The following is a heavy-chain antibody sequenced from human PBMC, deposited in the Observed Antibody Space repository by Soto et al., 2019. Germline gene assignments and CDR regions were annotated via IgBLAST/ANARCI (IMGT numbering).Heavy chain of an antibody. CDR1: GGSISNFY. CDR2: IYYTGSA. J-gene: IGHJ4*02. Sequence: PSETLSLTCTVSGGSISNFYWSWIRQPPGKGLEWVGYIYYTGSANYNPSLKSRVTISVDTSKKQFSLNLSSVTAADTAVYYCARHLSSTSSEVDHWGLGTLVTVSS. D-gene: IGHD6-6*01. CDR3: ARHLSSTSSEVDH. V-gene: IGHV4-59*08.